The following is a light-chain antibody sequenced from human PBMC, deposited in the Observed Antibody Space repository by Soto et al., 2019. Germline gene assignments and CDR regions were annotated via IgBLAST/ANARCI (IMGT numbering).Light chain of an antibody. CDR3: QQYDNLPLT. J-gene: IGKJ4*01. V-gene: IGKV1-33*01. Sequence: DIQMPQSPSSLSASVGDRVSITCQASRAISNYLNWYQQKPGKPPKLLIYDASNFEIGVPSRFSGSGSGTDFAFTISSLPTEDIATYYGQQYDNLPLTFGGGNKVEIK. CDR2: DAS. CDR1: RAISNY.